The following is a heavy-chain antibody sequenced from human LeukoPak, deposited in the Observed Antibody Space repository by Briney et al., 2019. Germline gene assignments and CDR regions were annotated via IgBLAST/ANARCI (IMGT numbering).Heavy chain of an antibody. CDR3: ARAPRDYDFWSGYYPSGYFDY. Sequence: SETLSLTCTVSGDSISSSSYYWGWIRQPPGKGLEWIGSIYYTGSTYYNPSLKSRVTISVDTSKNQFSLKLSSVTAADTAVYYCARAPRDYDFWSGYYPSGYFDYWGQGTLVTVSS. J-gene: IGHJ4*02. CDR1: GDSISSSSYY. CDR2: IYYTGST. V-gene: IGHV4-39*01. D-gene: IGHD3-3*01.